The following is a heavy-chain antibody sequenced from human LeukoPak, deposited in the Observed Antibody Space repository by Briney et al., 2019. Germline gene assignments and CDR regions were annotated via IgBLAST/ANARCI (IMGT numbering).Heavy chain of an antibody. CDR1: GYTFTSYG. Sequence: ASVKVSCRASGYTFTSYGISWVRRAPGQGLEWMGWISAYNGNTNYAQKLQGRVTMTTDTSTSTAYMELRSLRSDDTAVYYCARAPHHCSSTSCYPPHDYWGQGTLVTVSS. CDR3: ARAPHHCSSTSCYPPHDY. J-gene: IGHJ4*02. V-gene: IGHV1-18*01. CDR2: ISAYNGNT. D-gene: IGHD2-2*01.